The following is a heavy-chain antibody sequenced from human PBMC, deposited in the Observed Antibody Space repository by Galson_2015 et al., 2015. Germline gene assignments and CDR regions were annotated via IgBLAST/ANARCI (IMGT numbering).Heavy chain of an antibody. J-gene: IGHJ4*02. Sequence: SLRLSCAASGFTFSSYWMHWVRQAPGKGLVWVSRINSDGSSTSYADSVKGRFTISRDNAKNTLYLQMNSLRAEDTAVYYCRLFGEGDQYYFDYWGQGTLVTVSS. CDR1: GFTFSSYW. CDR3: RLFGEGDQYYFDY. D-gene: IGHD3-10*02. V-gene: IGHV3-74*01. CDR2: INSDGSST.